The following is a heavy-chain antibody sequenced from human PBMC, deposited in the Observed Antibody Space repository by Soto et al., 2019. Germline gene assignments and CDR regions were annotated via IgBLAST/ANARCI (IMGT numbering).Heavy chain of an antibody. CDR3: TGASAGFLSDNRLDP. J-gene: IGHJ5*02. CDR2: IRSKANSYAT. D-gene: IGHD6-13*01. CDR1: GFTFSGSA. V-gene: IGHV3-73*01. Sequence: GGSLRLSCAASGFTFSGSAMHWVRQASGKGLEWVGRIRSKANSYATAYAASVKGRFTISRDDSKNTAYLQMNSLKTEDTAVYYFTGASAGFLSDNRLDPCGQGILVTVSS.